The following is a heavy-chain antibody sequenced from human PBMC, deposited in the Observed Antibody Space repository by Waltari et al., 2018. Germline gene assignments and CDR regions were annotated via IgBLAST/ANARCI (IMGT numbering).Heavy chain of an antibody. CDR3: AKGVYDILTGYDY. J-gene: IGHJ4*02. CDR1: GFLFHTYS. V-gene: IGHV3-23*01. D-gene: IGHD3-9*01. Sequence: EVQLLESGGGLVPPGGSLRLPCAASGFLFHTYSRNGVRQAPGKGLEWVSAISGSGDRTNYADSVKGRFTISRDNSKNTLYLQMNSLRAEDTAVYYCAKGVYDILTGYDYWGQGTLVTISS. CDR2: ISGSGDRT.